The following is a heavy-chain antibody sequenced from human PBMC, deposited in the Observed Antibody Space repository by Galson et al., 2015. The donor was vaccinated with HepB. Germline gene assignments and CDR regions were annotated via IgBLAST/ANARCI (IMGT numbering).Heavy chain of an antibody. CDR2: IYPGDSDT. CDR3: ATPQGGDYNPFDY. CDR1: GYSFTSHW. V-gene: IGHV5-51*01. D-gene: IGHD4-17*01. J-gene: IGHJ4*02. Sequence: QSGAEVKQPGESLKISCKGSGYSFTSHWIGWVRQMPGKGLEWMGIIYPGDSDTRYGPSFQGQVTISADKSINTAYLQWSSLKASDTAMYYCATPQGGDYNPFDYWGQGTLVTVSS.